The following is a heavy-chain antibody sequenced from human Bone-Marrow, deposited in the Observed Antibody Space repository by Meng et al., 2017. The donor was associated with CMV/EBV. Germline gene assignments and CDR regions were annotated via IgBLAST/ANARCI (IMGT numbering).Heavy chain of an antibody. Sequence: GGSLSLSCAASGFTVSSNYMSWVRQAPGKGLEWVSYISRSGSALYYADSVKGRFTISRDNAKDSLYLQMNSLRAEDTAVYYCARLRYFDWGQGTPVAVSS. CDR2: ISRSGSAL. V-gene: IGHV3-11*01. CDR3: ARLRYFD. D-gene: IGHD3-9*01. CDR1: GFTVSSNY. J-gene: IGHJ4*02.